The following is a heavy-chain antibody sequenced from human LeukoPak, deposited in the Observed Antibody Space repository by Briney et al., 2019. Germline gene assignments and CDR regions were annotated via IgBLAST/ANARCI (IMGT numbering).Heavy chain of an antibody. CDR3: AKGERYFDILTGYYNPQYYFDY. CDR1: GFTFRGYA. D-gene: IGHD3-9*01. J-gene: IGHJ4*02. CDR2: ISGSGDST. Sequence: GGSLRLSCAASGFTFRGYAMSWVRQAPGKGLEWVSAISGSGDSTYYADSVKGRFTISRDNSKNTLYLQMNSLRAEDTAVYYCAKGERYFDILTGYYNPQYYFDYWGQGTLVTVSS. V-gene: IGHV3-23*01.